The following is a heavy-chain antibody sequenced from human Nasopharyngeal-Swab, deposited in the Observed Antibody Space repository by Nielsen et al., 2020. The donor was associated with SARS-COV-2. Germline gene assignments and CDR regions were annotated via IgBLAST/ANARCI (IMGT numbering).Heavy chain of an antibody. J-gene: IGHJ6*02. CDR3: ARDRVDTAMVHYYYYGMDV. Sequence: GESLKISCAASGFTVSSNYMSWVRQAPGKGLEWVSVIYSGGSTYYADFVKGRFTISRHNSKNTLYLQMNSLRAEDTAVYYCARDRVDTAMVHYYYYGMDVWGQGTTVTVSS. D-gene: IGHD5-18*01. CDR1: GFTVSSNY. CDR2: IYSGGST. V-gene: IGHV3-53*04.